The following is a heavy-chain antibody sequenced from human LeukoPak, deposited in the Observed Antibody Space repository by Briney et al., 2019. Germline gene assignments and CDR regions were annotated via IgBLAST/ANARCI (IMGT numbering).Heavy chain of an antibody. D-gene: IGHD4-17*01. Sequence: SQTLSLTCTVSGGSISSGGYYWSWIRQHPGKGLEWIGYIYYSGSTYYNPSLKSRVTISVDTSKNQFSLKLSSVTAADTAVYYCLRGAYGDVFDYWGQGTLVTVSS. J-gene: IGHJ4*02. CDR3: LRGAYGDVFDY. V-gene: IGHV4-31*03. CDR2: IYYSGST. CDR1: GGSISSGGYY.